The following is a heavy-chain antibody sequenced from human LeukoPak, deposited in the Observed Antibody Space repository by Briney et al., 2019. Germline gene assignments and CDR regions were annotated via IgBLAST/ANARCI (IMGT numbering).Heavy chain of an antibody. CDR1: GFTFSSYG. V-gene: IGHV3-30*02. D-gene: IGHD3-10*01. CDR2: IRYDGSNK. CDR3: AKDPPYYGSGIDY. J-gene: IGHJ4*02. Sequence: GGSLRLSCAASGFTFSSYGLHWLRPAPGKGLEWVAFIRYDGSNKYYADSVKGRFTISRDNSKNTLYLQMNSLRAEDTAVYYCAKDPPYYGSGIDYWGQGTLVTVSS.